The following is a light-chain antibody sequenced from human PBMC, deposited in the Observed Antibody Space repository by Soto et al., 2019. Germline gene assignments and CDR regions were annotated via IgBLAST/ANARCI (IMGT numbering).Light chain of an antibody. CDR3: QQYGTSVT. J-gene: IGKJ4*01. Sequence: EIVMTQSPATLSVSPGERATLSCRASQSVSILLAWYQQKPGQAPRLLIHGASSRATGITDRFSGSGSGTDFTLTISRLEPEDFAMYYCQQYGTSVTFGGGTKVDIK. V-gene: IGKV3-20*01. CDR2: GAS. CDR1: QSVSIL.